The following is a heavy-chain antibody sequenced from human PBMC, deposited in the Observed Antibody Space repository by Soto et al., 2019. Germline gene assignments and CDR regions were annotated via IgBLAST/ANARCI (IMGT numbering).Heavy chain of an antibody. CDR1: GVSISSYY. Sequence: SETLSLTCTVSGVSISSYYWSWIRQPPGKGLEWIGYIYYSGSTNYNPSLKSRVTISVDTSKNQFSLKLSSVTAADTDVYYRARDSGTRFDYWGQGTLVTVSS. J-gene: IGHJ4*02. CDR3: ARDSGTRFDY. CDR2: IYYSGST. V-gene: IGHV4-59*01.